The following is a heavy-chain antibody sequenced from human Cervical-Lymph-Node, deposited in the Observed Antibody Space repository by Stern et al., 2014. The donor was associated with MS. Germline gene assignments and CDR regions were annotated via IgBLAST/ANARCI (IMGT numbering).Heavy chain of an antibody. CDR3: AKDFLAYREQLAPYYYYYGMDV. V-gene: IGHV3-23*04. Sequence: VQLVESGGGLVQPGGSLRLSCAASGFTFSRYAMSWVRQAPGKGLEWVSAIGGRGGSTFFPDSVKGRFSVARDNSKNTLYLQMNSLRAEGTAVYYCAKDFLAYREQLAPYYYYYGMDVWGQGTTVTVSS. D-gene: IGHD6-13*01. CDR1: GFTFSRYA. J-gene: IGHJ6*02. CDR2: IGGRGGST.